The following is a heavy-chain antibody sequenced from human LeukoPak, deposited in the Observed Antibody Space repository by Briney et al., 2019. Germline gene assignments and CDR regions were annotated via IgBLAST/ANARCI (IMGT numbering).Heavy chain of an antibody. CDR3: AGDIGYRLYYYGMDV. D-gene: IGHD5-18*01. CDR2: IKQDGSEK. CDR1: GFTFSSYW. J-gene: IGHJ6*02. V-gene: IGHV3-7*01. Sequence: GGSLRLSCAASGFTFSSYWMSWVRQAPGMGLEWVANIKQDGSEKYYVDSVKGRFTISRDNAKNSLYLQMNSLRAEDTAVYYCAGDIGYRLYYYGMDVWGQGTTVTVSS.